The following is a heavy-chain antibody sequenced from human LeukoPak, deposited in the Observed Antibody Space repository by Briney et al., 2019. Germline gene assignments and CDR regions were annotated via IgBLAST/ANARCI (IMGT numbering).Heavy chain of an antibody. Sequence: SETLSLTCTVSGGSISSGSYYWSWIRQPAGKGLEWIGRIYTSGSTNYNPSLKSRVTISVDTSKNQFSLKLSSVTAADTAVYYCARGVFLGDWGQGTLVTVSS. CDR2: IYTSGST. D-gene: IGHD2-21*01. CDR1: GGSISSGSYY. J-gene: IGHJ4*02. V-gene: IGHV4-61*02. CDR3: ARGVFLGD.